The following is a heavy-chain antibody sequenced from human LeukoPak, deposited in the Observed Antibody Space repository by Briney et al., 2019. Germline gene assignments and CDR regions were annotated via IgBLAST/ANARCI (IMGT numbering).Heavy chain of an antibody. Sequence: SSVTVSYKASGYTFTAYYMHWMRQAPGQRFEWMGWINTSSGGTNYAEKFQGRVTMTRDTSISTADMELSRLRSDDTAVYYCARATKEIITNDYWGQGTLVTVSS. CDR3: ARATKEIITNDY. D-gene: IGHD3-10*01. J-gene: IGHJ4*02. V-gene: IGHV1-2*02. CDR1: GYTFTAYY. CDR2: INTSSGGT.